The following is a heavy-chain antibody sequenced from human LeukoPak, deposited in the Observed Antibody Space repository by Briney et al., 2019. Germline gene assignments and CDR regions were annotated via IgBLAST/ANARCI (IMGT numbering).Heavy chain of an antibody. CDR3: ASTNSRGIWSGYYRYYFDY. CDR1: GGTFSSYA. J-gene: IGHJ4*02. CDR2: IIPILGTA. V-gene: IGHV1-69*05. Sequence: SVKVSCKASGGTFSSYAISWVRQAPGQGLEWMGGIIPILGTANYAQKFQGRVTITTGESTSTAYMELSSLRSEDTAVYYCASTNSRGIWSGYYRYYFDYWGQGTLVTVSS. D-gene: IGHD3-3*01.